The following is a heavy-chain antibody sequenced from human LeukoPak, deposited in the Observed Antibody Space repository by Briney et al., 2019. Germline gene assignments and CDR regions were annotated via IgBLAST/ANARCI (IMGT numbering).Heavy chain of an antibody. Sequence: SETLSLTCSVSGDSISYFYWSWIRQAAGKGLEWIGRISSGGSSDYNASLKSRVTISVDKSKNQFSLKLSSVTAAGTAVYYCASSTVTDPDLVPAASPLRIGIDYWGQGTLVTVSS. CDR3: ASSTVTDPDLVPAASPLRIGIDY. V-gene: IGHV4-4*07. CDR2: ISSGGSS. J-gene: IGHJ4*02. CDR1: GDSISYFY. D-gene: IGHD4-17*01.